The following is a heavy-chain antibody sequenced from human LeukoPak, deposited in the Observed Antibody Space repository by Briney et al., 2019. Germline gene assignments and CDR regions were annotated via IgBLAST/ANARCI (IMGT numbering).Heavy chain of an antibody. CDR2: FNHSGST. V-gene: IGHV4-34*01. D-gene: IGHD5-18*01. J-gene: IGHJ5*02. CDR3: ARGVRGYSLRFDP. Sequence: SETLSLTCAVYGGSFSGYYWSWVRQPPGKGLEWIGEFNHSGSTNYNSSLKSRVTISVDTSKNQFSLKLSSVTAADTAVYYCARGVRGYSLRFDPWGQGTLVTVSS. CDR1: GGSFSGYY.